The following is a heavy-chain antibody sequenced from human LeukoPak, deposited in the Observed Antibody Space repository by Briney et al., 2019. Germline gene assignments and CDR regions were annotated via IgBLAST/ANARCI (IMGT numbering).Heavy chain of an antibody. D-gene: IGHD3-22*01. CDR2: ISSSSAYI. CDR3: AKDLVRWKEVWADYYDSSGYYYGSYYMDV. Sequence: GGSLRLSCAASGFTFSSYEMNWVRQAPGKGLEWVSSISSSSAYIYYADSVKGRFTISRDNAKESLFLQMNSLRPEDTAVYYCAKDLVRWKEVWADYYDSSGYYYGSYYMDVWGKGTTVTVSS. V-gene: IGHV3-21*04. CDR1: GFTFSSYE. J-gene: IGHJ6*03.